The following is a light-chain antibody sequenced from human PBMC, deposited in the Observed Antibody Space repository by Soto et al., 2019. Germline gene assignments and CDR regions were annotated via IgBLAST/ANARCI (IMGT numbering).Light chain of an antibody. CDR2: GAS. CDR1: QSVSTNY. Sequence: EIVLTQSPGTLSLSPGERAPLSCRASQSVSTNYVAWYQRQPGHAPRLLMYGASIWATGIPDRFSGSGSGTDFTFTISRLDPEDFAVYYCHHYGDSASTFGQGTKVEIK. V-gene: IGKV3-20*01. J-gene: IGKJ1*01. CDR3: HHYGDSAST.